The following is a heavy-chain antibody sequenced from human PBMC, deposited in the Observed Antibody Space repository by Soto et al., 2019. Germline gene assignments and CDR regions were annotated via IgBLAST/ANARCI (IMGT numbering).Heavy chain of an antibody. D-gene: IGHD1-26*01. J-gene: IGHJ4*02. CDR3: AKAMDPPVGAYDY. V-gene: IGHV3-30*18. CDR2: ISYDGSNK. CDR1: GFTFSSYG. Sequence: QVQLVESGGGVVQPGRSLRLSCAASGFTFSSYGMHWVRQAPGKGLEWVAVISYDGSNKYYADSVKGRFTISRDNSKNTLYLQMNSLRAEDAAVYYCAKAMDPPVGAYDYWGQGTLVTVSS.